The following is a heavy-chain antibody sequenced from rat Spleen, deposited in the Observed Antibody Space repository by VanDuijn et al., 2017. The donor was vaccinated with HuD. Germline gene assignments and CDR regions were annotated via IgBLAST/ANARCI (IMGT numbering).Heavy chain of an antibody. CDR2: ISYGDSSGHSST. CDR1: GFTFSDYG. Sequence: EVQLVESDGGLVQPGRSLKLSCTASGFTFSDYGMAWVRQAPTKGLEWVATISYGDSSGHSSTYYRDSVKGRFTISRDNAKSILSLQMDSLRSEDTATYDCTRDRGGYWELPFDYWGQGVMVTVSS. V-gene: IGHV5-29*01. D-gene: IGHD5-1*01. J-gene: IGHJ2*01. CDR3: TRDRGGYWELPFDY.